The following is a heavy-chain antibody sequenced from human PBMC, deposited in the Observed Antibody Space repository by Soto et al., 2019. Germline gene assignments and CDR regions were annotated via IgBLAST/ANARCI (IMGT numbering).Heavy chain of an antibody. CDR2: IYTSRTT. Sequence: QVQLQESGPGMVKPSQTLSLTCTVSGDSFGSGSYYWCWLRQHPGKGLERIGYIYTSRTTYYNPSLRSRVTISGDTSKNQFSLKLNAVTAADTAVYYCARCHPRDYSIDFWGQGTLVTVSA. V-gene: IGHV4-31*03. CDR3: ARCHPRDYSIDF. CDR1: GDSFGSGSYY. J-gene: IGHJ4*02. D-gene: IGHD2-15*01.